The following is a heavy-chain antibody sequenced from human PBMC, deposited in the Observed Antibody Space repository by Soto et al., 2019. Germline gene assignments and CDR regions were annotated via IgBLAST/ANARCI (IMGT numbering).Heavy chain of an antibody. Sequence: PGGSLRLSCVASGFTLSSFSMSWVRQTPGKGLGWVSSITTGNDYISYADSVKGRFTISRDNAKNSLFLQMNSLRAEDTALYFCARDSYYSGTFPGAFDIWGQGTLVTVSS. CDR2: ITTGNDYI. CDR1: GFTLSSFS. J-gene: IGHJ3*02. V-gene: IGHV3-21*01. CDR3: ARDSYYSGTFPGAFDI. D-gene: IGHD1-26*01.